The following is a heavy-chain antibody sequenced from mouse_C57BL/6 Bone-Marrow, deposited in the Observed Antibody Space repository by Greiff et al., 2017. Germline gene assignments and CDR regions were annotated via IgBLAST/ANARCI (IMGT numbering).Heavy chain of an antibody. J-gene: IGHJ3*01. D-gene: IGHD2-4*01. Sequence: QVTLKESGPGILQPSQTLSLTCSFSGFSLSTFGMGVGWIRQPSGKGLEWLAHIWWDDDKYYNPALKRRLTISKDTSKNQVFLKIANVDTADTATYYCARIDQIYYDYDDPRGFAYWGQVTLVTVSA. CDR2: IWWDDDK. CDR1: GFSLSTFGMG. CDR3: ARIDQIYYDYDDPRGFAY. V-gene: IGHV8-8*01.